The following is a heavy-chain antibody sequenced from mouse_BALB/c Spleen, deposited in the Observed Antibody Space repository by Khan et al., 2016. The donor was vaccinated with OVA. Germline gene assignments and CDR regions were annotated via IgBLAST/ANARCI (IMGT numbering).Heavy chain of an antibody. CDR1: GYSITSNYA. V-gene: IGHV3-2*02. D-gene: IGHD1-1*01. Sequence: QLQQSGPGLVKPSQSLSLPCTVTGYSITSNYAWNWIRQLPGNKLEWMGYISHSGSTSYNPTLKSRISITRDTSKNQFFLQLNSVTTEDAATYYCARGNYYGYAMDYWGQGTSVTVSS. CDR3: ARGNYYGYAMDY. CDR2: ISHSGST. J-gene: IGHJ4*01.